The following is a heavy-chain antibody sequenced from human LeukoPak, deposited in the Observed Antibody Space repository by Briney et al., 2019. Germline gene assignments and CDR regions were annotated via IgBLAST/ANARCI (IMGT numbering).Heavy chain of an antibody. V-gene: IGHV4-30-2*01. CDR2: IYHSGST. D-gene: IGHD1-26*01. Sequence: PSETLSLTCTVSGGSISSGGYYWSWIRQPPGKGLEWIGYIYHSGSTYYNPSLKSRVTISVDTSKNQFSLKLSSVTAADTAVYYCARIVGGMVRWFDPWGQGTLVTVSS. J-gene: IGHJ5*02. CDR3: ARIVGGMVRWFDP. CDR1: GGSISSGGYY.